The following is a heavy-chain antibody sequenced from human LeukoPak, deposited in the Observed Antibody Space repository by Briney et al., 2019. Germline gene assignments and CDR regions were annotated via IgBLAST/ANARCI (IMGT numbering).Heavy chain of an antibody. CDR3: ARCGYYDFWSGYNPATFDY. CDR1: SGSISSSSYY. CDR2: IYYRGST. V-gene: IGHV4-39*01. Sequence: PSETLSLTCTVSSGSISSSSYYWGWIRQPPGKGLEWIGSIYYRGSTYYKPSLKSRVTISVDTSKNQFSLKLTSVTAADTAVYYCARCGYYDFWSGYNPATFDYWGQGTLVTVSS. J-gene: IGHJ4*02. D-gene: IGHD3-3*01.